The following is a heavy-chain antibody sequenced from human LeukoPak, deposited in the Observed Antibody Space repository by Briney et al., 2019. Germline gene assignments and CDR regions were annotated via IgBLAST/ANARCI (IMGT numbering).Heavy chain of an antibody. CDR3: ARDVGDGYNQLISSYY. Sequence: SVKVSCKASGGTFSSYAISWVRQAPGQGLEWMGGIIPIFGTANYAQKFQGRVTITTDESTSTAYMELSSLRSEDTAVYYCARDVGDGYNQLISSYYWGQGTLVTVSS. J-gene: IGHJ4*02. CDR1: GGTFSSYA. D-gene: IGHD5-24*01. CDR2: IIPIFGTA. V-gene: IGHV1-69*05.